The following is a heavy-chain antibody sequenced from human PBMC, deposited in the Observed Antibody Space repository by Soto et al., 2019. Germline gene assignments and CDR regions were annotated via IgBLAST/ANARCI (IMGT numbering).Heavy chain of an antibody. CDR1: GGSFSGSDW. CDR3: ASTVNYGMDV. Sequence: LSLTCAVSGGSFSGSDWWSWVRQPPGKGLEWIGQIYHSGSTYYNPSLRSRVTISVDTSKNQFSLKLTSVTAADTAVYYCASTVNYGMDVWGQGTTVTVSS. J-gene: IGHJ6*02. CDR2: IYHSGST. V-gene: IGHV4-4*02.